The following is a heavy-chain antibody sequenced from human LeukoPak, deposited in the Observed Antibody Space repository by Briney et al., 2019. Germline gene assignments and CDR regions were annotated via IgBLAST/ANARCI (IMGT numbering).Heavy chain of an antibody. CDR3: ARDRIEVVVPAAPYY. J-gene: IGHJ4*02. CDR1: GFTFSSYW. Sequence: SGGSVRLSCAASGFTFSSYWMSWVRQAPGKGLEWVANIKQDGSEKDYVGSVKGRFTISRDNAKNSLYLQMNSLRAEGTAVYYCARDRIEVVVPAAPYYWVQGTLVTVSS. V-gene: IGHV3-7*04. CDR2: IKQDGSEK. D-gene: IGHD2-2*01.